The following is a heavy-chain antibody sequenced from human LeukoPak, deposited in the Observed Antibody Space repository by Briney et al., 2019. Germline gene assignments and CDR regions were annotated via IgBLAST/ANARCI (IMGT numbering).Heavy chain of an antibody. V-gene: IGHV5-51*01. Sequence: GESLKISCKGSGYSFTSYWIGWVRQMPGKGLEWMGIIYPGDSDTRYSPSFQGQVTISADKSISTAYLQWSSLKASDTVMYYCARGYSGYDFLPPFDYWGQGTLVTVSS. CDR1: GYSFTSYW. CDR3: ARGYSGYDFLPPFDY. D-gene: IGHD5-12*01. CDR2: IYPGDSDT. J-gene: IGHJ4*02.